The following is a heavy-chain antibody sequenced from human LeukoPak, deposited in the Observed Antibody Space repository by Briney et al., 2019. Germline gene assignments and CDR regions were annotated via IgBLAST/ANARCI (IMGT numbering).Heavy chain of an antibody. V-gene: IGHV1-69*05. CDR2: IIPLFGRT. CDR1: GGTFNSNV. CDR3: AREGPGAHAFDY. J-gene: IGHJ4*02. D-gene: IGHD3-10*01. Sequence: GSSVKVSCKASGGTFNSNVISWVRQAPGQGLEWMGGIIPLFGRTNYAQKFQGRVTMTRDMSTSTVYMELSSLRSEDTAVYYCAREGPGAHAFDYWGQGTLATVSS.